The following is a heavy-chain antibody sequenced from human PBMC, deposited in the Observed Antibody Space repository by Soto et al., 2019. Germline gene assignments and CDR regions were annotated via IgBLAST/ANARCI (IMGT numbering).Heavy chain of an antibody. CDR1: GFSLSTAAAG. CDR3: ADRIAVAGRTLDY. Sequence: QITLEESGPTLVRPTQTLTLTCTVSGFSLSTAAAGVAWIRQPPGKALEWLALIYWNDEARYKSSLNNRLTITKHTSKNQVVLRRTDVAPQDTVTYSCADRIAVAGRTLDYWGSAILVTVSS. J-gene: IGHJ4*02. D-gene: IGHD6-13*01. CDR2: IYWNDEA. V-gene: IGHV2-5*01.